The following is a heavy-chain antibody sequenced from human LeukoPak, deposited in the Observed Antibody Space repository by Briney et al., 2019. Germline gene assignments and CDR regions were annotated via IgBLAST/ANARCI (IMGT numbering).Heavy chain of an antibody. V-gene: IGHV4-34*01. CDR1: GGSFSGYY. CDR2: INHSGST. D-gene: IGHD2-15*01. J-gene: IGHJ6*03. Sequence: SETLSLTCAVYGGSFSGYYWSWIRQPPGKGLEWIGEINHSGSTNYNPSLKSRVTTSVDTSKNQFSLKLSSVTAADTAVYYCARQLRIPNYYYYMDVWGKGTTVTVSS. CDR3: ARQLRIPNYYYYMDV.